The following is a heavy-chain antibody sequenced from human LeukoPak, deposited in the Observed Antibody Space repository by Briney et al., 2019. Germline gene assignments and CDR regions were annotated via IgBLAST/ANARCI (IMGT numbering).Heavy chain of an antibody. CDR2: IKQDGSEK. CDR3: ARGVGATTGTNFDY. J-gene: IGHJ4*02. D-gene: IGHD1-26*01. CDR1: GFTFSSYW. Sequence: GGSLRLSCAASGFTFSSYWMSWVRQAPGKGLEWVANIKQDGSEKYYVDSVKGRFTISRDNAKNSLYLQMNSLRAEDTALYYCARGVGATTGTNFDYWGQGTLVTVSS. V-gene: IGHV3-7*03.